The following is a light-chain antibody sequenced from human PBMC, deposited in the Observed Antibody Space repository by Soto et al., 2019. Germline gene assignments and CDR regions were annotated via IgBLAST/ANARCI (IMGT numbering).Light chain of an antibody. CDR1: QGISQY. Sequence: DIHLTQSPSLLSASVGDRVTITCRASQGISQYVAWYQQKPGKAPKLLIYKASTLKSGVPSRSSGSGSGTEFTLTISSLQPDDFATYYCQHYNSYSEAFGQGTKVDIK. CDR2: KAS. V-gene: IGKV1-5*03. CDR3: QHYNSYSEA. J-gene: IGKJ1*01.